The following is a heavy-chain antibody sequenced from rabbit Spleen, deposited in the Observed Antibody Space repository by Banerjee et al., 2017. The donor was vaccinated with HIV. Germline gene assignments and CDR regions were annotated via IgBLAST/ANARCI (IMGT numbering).Heavy chain of an antibody. CDR1: GFSFSYSDY. V-gene: IGHV1S45*01. Sequence: QEQLVESGGGLVKPEGSLKLSCTASGFSFSYSDYMCWVRQPPGKGPEWIACIGAGVSYTTYYATWAKGRFTNSKTASTTGTLQVTSLTAADTATYFCARDLTGVIGWNFGWWGPGTLVTVS. D-gene: IGHD1-1*01. CDR2: IGAGVSYTT. J-gene: IGHJ4*01. CDR3: ARDLTGVIGWNFGW.